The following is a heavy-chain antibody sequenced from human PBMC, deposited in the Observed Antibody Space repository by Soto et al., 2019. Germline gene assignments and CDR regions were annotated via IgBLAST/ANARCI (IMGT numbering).Heavy chain of an antibody. CDR1: GGSISSGGYY. Sequence: ASETLSLTCTVSGGSISSGGYYWSWVRQPPGKGLEWIGEIYHSGSTNYNPSLKSRVTISVDKSKNQFSLKLSSVTAADTAVYYCARRVTMVRGVLNWFDPWGQGTLVTVYS. D-gene: IGHD3-10*01. V-gene: IGHV4-39*07. J-gene: IGHJ5*02. CDR2: IYHSGST. CDR3: ARRVTMVRGVLNWFDP.